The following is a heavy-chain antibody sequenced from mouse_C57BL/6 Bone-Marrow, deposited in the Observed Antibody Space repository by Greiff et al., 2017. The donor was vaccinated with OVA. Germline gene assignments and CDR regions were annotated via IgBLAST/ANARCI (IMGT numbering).Heavy chain of an antibody. CDR2: INPSSGYT. Sequence: VQLQQSGAELARPGASVKMSCKASGYTFTSYTMHWVKQRPGQGLEWIGYINPSSGYTKYNQKFKDKATLTADKSSSTAYMQLSSLTSEDSAVYYCARSPYNYGSSHLFDYWGQGTTLTVSS. V-gene: IGHV1-4*01. CDR3: ARSPYNYGSSHLFDY. CDR1: GYTFTSYT. J-gene: IGHJ2*01. D-gene: IGHD1-1*01.